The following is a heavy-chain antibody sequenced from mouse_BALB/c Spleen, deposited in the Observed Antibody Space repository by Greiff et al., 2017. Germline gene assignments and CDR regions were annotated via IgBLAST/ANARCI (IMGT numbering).Heavy chain of an antibody. CDR3: AREDYRYSYYAMDY. D-gene: IGHD2-14*01. J-gene: IGHJ4*01. CDR2: ISYDGSN. CDR1: GYSITSGYY. V-gene: IGHV3-6*02. Sequence: EVKLQESGPGLVKPSQSLSLTCSVTGYSITSGYYWNWIRQFPGNKLEWMGYISYDGSNNYNPSLKNRISITRDTSKNQFFLKLNSVTTEDTATYYCAREDYRYSYYAMDYWGQGTSVTVSS.